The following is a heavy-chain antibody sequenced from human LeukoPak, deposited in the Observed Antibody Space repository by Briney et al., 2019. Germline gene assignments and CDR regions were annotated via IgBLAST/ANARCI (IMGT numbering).Heavy chain of an antibody. D-gene: IGHD2-2*02. CDR3: ARPKYQLLYCFGY. V-gene: IGHV1-3*01. CDR2: INAGNGNT. J-gene: IGHJ4*02. Sequence: ASVRVSCKASGCTFTSYAMHWVRQAPGQRLEWMGWINAGNGNTKYSQKFQGRVTITRDTSASTAYMELSSLRSEDTAVYYCARPKYQLLYCFGYWGQGTLVTVSS. CDR1: GCTFTSYA.